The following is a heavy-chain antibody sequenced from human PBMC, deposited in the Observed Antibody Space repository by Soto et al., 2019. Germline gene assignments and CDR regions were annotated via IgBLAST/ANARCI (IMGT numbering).Heavy chain of an antibody. V-gene: IGHV5-51*01. J-gene: IGHJ5*02. D-gene: IGHD5-18*01. CDR2: IYPGDSDT. Sequence: PGESLKISCKGSGYSFTSYWIGWVRQMPGKGLEWMGIIYPGDSDTRYSPSFQGQVTISADKSISTAYLQWSSLKASDTAMYYCARHRGYSYGLNWFDPWGQGTLVTSPQ. CDR1: GYSFTSYW. CDR3: ARHRGYSYGLNWFDP.